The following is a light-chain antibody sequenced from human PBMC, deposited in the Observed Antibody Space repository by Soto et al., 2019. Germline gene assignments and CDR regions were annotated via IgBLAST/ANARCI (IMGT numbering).Light chain of an antibody. CDR2: AAF. Sequence: DIQMNQSPSSLSASVGDRVTITCRASQSISSYLNWYQQKPGKAPKLLIYAAFSLQSGVPSRFSGSGSGTDFTLTISSLQPEDFATYYCQQSYSTPRTFGGGTKVEIK. CDR1: QSISSY. J-gene: IGKJ4*01. V-gene: IGKV1-39*01. CDR3: QQSYSTPRT.